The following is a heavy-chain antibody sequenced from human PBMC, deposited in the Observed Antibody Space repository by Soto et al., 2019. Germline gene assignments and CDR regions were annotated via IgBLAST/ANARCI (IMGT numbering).Heavy chain of an antibody. CDR1: GFTFDDYA. D-gene: IGHD6-13*01. Sequence: EGQLVESGGGLVQPARSLRLSCAASGFTFDDYAMHCVRQAPGKGLEWVSGMSWNSYSIGYADSVKGRFTIARDNAEDSLYLQMKSLRAEDTALYYCAKDAHGSSWDPLYESWGQGTLVTVSS. V-gene: IGHV3-9*01. CDR3: AKDAHGSSWDPLYES. J-gene: IGHJ5*02. CDR2: MSWNSYSI.